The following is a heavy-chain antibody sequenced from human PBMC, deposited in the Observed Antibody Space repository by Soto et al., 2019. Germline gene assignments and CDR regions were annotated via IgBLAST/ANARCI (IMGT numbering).Heavy chain of an antibody. CDR2: IWYDGSNK. Sequence: PGGSLRLSCTTSGFTFNTYGMHCVRQAPGKGLEWVAIIWYDGSNKYYADSVKGRFTISRDNSKNTLYLQMNSLRAEDTALYYCARADCTGAYCYSWPFNYGVDVWGQGTTVTVSS. CDR3: ARADCTGAYCYSWPFNYGVDV. V-gene: IGHV3-33*08. D-gene: IGHD2-15*01. J-gene: IGHJ6*02. CDR1: GFTFNTYG.